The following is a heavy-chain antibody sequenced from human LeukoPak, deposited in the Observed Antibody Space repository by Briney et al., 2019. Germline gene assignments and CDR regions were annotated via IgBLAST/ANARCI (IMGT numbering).Heavy chain of an antibody. Sequence: GGSLRLSCAASGFTFSSNWMHWVRQAPGKGLVWVSRISRDGSSTSYADSVKGRFTISRDNAKNTLYLQMNSLRAEDTALYYCAKDIGILWFGELNYWGQGTLVTVSS. CDR1: GFTFSSNW. CDR2: ISRDGSST. D-gene: IGHD3-10*01. V-gene: IGHV3-74*01. CDR3: AKDIGILWFGELNY. J-gene: IGHJ4*02.